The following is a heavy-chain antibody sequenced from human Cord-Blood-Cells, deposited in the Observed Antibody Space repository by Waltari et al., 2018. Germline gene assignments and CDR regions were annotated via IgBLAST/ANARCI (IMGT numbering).Heavy chain of an antibody. Sequence: QVQLVQSGAEVKKPGASVKVSCKASGYTFTGYYMHWVRQAPGQGLEWMGWINPNSGGTNYAQKFQGWVTMTRETSISTAYMELSRLRSDDTAVYYCARDFDSSSSFAFDIWGQGTMVTVSS. D-gene: IGHD6-6*01. CDR3: ARDFDSSSSFAFDI. V-gene: IGHV1-2*04. CDR2: INPNSGGT. J-gene: IGHJ3*02. CDR1: GYTFTGYY.